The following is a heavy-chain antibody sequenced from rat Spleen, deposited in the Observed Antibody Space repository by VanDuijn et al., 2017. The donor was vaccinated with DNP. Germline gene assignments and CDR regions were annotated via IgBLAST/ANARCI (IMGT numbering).Heavy chain of an antibody. Sequence: EVQLVESGGGLVQPGRSLKLSCIASGITFSHYGMAWVRQAPTKGLEWVASISTSGGNTYYRDSVKGRFTISRDNSKNTQYLQMDSLRSEDTATYYCARATTGAMDAWGQGTSVTVSS. CDR2: ISTSGGNT. V-gene: IGHV5S13*01. D-gene: IGHD1-11*01. CDR1: GITFSHYG. J-gene: IGHJ4*01. CDR3: ARATTGAMDA.